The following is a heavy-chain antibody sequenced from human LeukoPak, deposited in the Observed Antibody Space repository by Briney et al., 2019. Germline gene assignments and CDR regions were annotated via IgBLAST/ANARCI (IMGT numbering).Heavy chain of an antibody. V-gene: IGHV3-43*02. CDR2: ISGVGDRT. D-gene: IGHD1-14*01. CDR1: GLTFDDYA. J-gene: IGHJ4*02. Sequence: GGSLRLSCAASGLTFDDYAMHWVRQAQGKGLEWVSLISGVGDRTYYADSVKGRFTISRDNSKNSLYLQMNSLRTEATALYYCAKTGDSRSDLSYFDYWGQGTLVTVSS. CDR3: AKTGDSRSDLSYFDY.